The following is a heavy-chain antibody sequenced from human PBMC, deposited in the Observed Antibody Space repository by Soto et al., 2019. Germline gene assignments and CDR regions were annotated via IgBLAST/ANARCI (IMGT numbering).Heavy chain of an antibody. D-gene: IGHD6-19*01. V-gene: IGHV3-74*01. CDR3: LDSSGSY. Sequence: PXGSLRLSCSASGLTFSRYWMRWVRQGPGRGLVWVSRINPDGSSTNYADSVKGRFTVSRDSAKNTVFLQMNNLRVEDTAVYYCLDSSGSYWGQGTLVTVSS. CDR1: GLTFSRYW. J-gene: IGHJ4*02. CDR2: INPDGSST.